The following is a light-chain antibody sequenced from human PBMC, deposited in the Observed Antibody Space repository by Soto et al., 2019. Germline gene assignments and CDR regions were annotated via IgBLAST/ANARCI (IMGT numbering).Light chain of an antibody. CDR2: DAS. Sequence: IVLTQSPATLSLSPGERATLSCRASQSVSSYLAWYQQKPGQAPSLLIYDASNRATGIPARFSGSGSGTDFILTISCLEPEDFAVYYCQQRSNWPLHFGPGTKVDIK. V-gene: IGKV3-11*01. CDR3: QQRSNWPLH. CDR1: QSVSSY. J-gene: IGKJ3*01.